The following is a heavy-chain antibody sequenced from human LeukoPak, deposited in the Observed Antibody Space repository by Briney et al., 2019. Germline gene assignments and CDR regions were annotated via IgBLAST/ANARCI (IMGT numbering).Heavy chain of an antibody. J-gene: IGHJ4*02. CDR2: IYYSRST. CDR3: ARVRGVTQGYFDY. V-gene: IGHV4-39*07. D-gene: IGHD2-21*02. Sequence: PSETLSLTCTVSGGSISSSSYYWGWIRQPPGKGLEWIGSIYYSRSTYYNPSLKSRVTISVDTSKNQFSLKLSSVTAADTAVYYRARVRGVTQGYFDYWGQGTLVTVSS. CDR1: GGSISSSSYY.